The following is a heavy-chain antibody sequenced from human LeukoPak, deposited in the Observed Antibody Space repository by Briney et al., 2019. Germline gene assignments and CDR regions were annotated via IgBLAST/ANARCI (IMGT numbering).Heavy chain of an antibody. D-gene: IGHD2-2*01. Sequence: KPSETLSLTCSVSGGSIRNYFWSWIRQPAGKGLEWIGRIYTSGSTNYNPSLKSRVTISVDTSKNQFSLKLSSVTAADTAVYYCARGTDCSSTSCYDPKEYYFDYWGQGTLVTVSS. J-gene: IGHJ4*02. CDR1: GGSIRNYF. V-gene: IGHV4-4*07. CDR3: ARGTDCSSTSCYDPKEYYFDY. CDR2: IYTSGST.